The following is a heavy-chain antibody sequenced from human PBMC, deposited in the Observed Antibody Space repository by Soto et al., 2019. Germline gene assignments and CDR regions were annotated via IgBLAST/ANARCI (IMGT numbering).Heavy chain of an antibody. CDR2: ISGSGSGT. CDR3: AKDKTGGHGSGWFHYSYGMDV. Sequence: QLLESGGGLVQPGGSLRLSCAASGFTFSTYPMTWVRQAPGRGLEWVSGISGSGSGTYYGDSVRGRFTISRDNSKNILYLQMSSLRAEDTAIYYCAKDKTGGHGSGWFHYSYGMDVWGQGTPVTVSS. V-gene: IGHV3-23*01. CDR1: GFTFSTYP. D-gene: IGHD6-19*01. J-gene: IGHJ6*01.